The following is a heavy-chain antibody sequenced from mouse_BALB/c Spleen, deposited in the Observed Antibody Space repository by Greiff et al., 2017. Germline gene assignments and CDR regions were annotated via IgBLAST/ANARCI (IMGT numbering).Heavy chain of an antibody. CDR1: GYSFTGYF. V-gene: IGHV1-20*02. Sequence: VQLQQSGPELVKPGASVKISCKASGYSFTGYFMNWVMQSHGKSLEWIGRINPYNGDTFYNQKFKGKATLTVDKSSSTAHMELRSLASEDSAVYYCARDYYGPYYFDYWGQGTTLTVSS. CDR2: INPYNGDT. D-gene: IGHD1-1*01. CDR3: ARDYYGPYYFDY. J-gene: IGHJ2*01.